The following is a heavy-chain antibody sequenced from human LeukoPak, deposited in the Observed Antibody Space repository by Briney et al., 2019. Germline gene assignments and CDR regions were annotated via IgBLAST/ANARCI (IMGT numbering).Heavy chain of an antibody. CDR3: ARIYYRRSDYHYYYMDV. CDR1: GYTFTSYD. D-gene: IGHD3-10*01. Sequence: ASVKVSCKASGYTFTSYDINWVRQAPGQGLEWVGWMNPNSGNTGSAQKVQGRITITMNTSTSTAYMELSSLRSEDTAVYYCARIYYRRSDYHYYYMDVWGEGTTVTVSS. V-gene: IGHV1-8*01. CDR2: MNPNSGNT. J-gene: IGHJ6*03.